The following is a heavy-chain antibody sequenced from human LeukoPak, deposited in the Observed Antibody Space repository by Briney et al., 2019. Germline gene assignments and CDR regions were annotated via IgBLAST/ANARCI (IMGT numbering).Heavy chain of an antibody. J-gene: IGHJ5*02. CDR1: GGSFSGYY. Sequence: SETLSLTCAVYGGSFSGYYWTWIRQPPGKGLEWIGEINHSGTTDYNPSLNSRVTISRDTSKKQFSLKLRSVTAADTAVYYCARGGITSLLNWFDPWGQGILVTVSS. CDR2: INHSGTT. CDR3: ARGGITSLLNWFDP. V-gene: IGHV4-34*01. D-gene: IGHD3-16*01.